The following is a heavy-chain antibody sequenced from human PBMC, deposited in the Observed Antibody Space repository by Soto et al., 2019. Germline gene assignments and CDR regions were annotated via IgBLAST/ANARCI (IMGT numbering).Heavy chain of an antibody. J-gene: IGHJ4*02. V-gene: IGHV3-11*01. CDR2: ISSREVTV. CDR1: GFTFSNYY. D-gene: IGHD6-19*01. CDR3: ARVSASGWHVNGRDYFDS. Sequence: SLRLSCAASGFTFSNYYMTWIRQAPGKGLECLSYISSREVTVYYADSVKGRFTISRDNTKNSLYLQMTTLRDEDTAVYYCARVSASGWHVNGRDYFDSWGQGTLVTVPS.